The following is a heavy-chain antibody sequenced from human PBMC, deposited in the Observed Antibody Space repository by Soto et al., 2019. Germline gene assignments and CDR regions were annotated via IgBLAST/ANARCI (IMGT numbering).Heavy chain of an antibody. CDR1: GFDFSGTA. CDR3: ARYDTFDY. CDR2: IRSEAHSFAT. Sequence: EVQLVESGGGLVKPGGSLKLSFAASGFDFSGTAIHWVRQISGNRLEWVGRIRSEAHSFATGYAASVKGRFTISRDDSKNTAYLQMKSLKTEDTAVYYCARYDTFDYWGQGIQVTVTS. J-gene: IGHJ4*02. V-gene: IGHV3-73*02. D-gene: IGHD1-1*01.